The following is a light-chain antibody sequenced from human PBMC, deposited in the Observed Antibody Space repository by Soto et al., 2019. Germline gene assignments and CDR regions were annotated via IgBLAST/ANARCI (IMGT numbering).Light chain of an antibody. CDR2: KAS. CDR3: QHYTGFSVT. J-gene: IGKJ1*01. V-gene: IGKV1-5*03. Sequence: DIQMTQSPSTLSASVEDRVTITCRASQSIGDLLAWYQQNPGEAPKVLIYKASYLESGVPSRFSGSGSGTAFSLTISSLQPGDLATYYCQHYTGFSVTVGQGTKV. CDR1: QSIGDL.